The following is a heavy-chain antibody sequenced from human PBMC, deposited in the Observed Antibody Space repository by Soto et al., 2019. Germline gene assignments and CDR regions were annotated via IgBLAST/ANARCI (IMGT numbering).Heavy chain of an antibody. CDR1: GYTFTSYG. CDR2: ISAYNGNT. CDR3: ARDFPPGSYQYYYYYYGMDV. Sequence: QVQLVQSGAEVKKPGASVKVSCKASGYTFTSYGISWVRQAPGQGLEWMGWISAYNGNTNHAQKPXXRLTMTPATSXXTXYXXLGSLRSDDTAVYYCARDFPPGSYQYYYYYYGMDVWGQGTTVTVSS. J-gene: IGHJ6*02. D-gene: IGHD1-26*01. V-gene: IGHV1-18*01.